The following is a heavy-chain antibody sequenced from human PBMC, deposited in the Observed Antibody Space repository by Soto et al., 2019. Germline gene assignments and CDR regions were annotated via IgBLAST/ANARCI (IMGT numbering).Heavy chain of an antibody. J-gene: IGHJ4*02. Sequence: SVKVSCKASGGTFSSYAISWVRQAPGQGLEWMGGIIPIFGTANYAQKFQGRVTITADESTSTAYMELSSLRSEDTAVYYCARGITTWPPFDYWGQGTLVTVSS. V-gene: IGHV1-69*13. D-gene: IGHD3-22*01. CDR3: ARGITTWPPFDY. CDR1: GGTFSSYA. CDR2: IIPIFGTA.